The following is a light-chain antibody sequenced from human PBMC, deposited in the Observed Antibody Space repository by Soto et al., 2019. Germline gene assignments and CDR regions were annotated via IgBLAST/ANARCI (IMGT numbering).Light chain of an antibody. J-gene: IGKJ1*01. Sequence: DIQMTQSPSTLSASVGDRVTITCRASQSISSWLAWYQQKPGKAPKLLIYDASSLESGVPSRFSGSGSGTEFTLTISSLQPDDFETYYCQQYNSYSPGWTFGQGTKV. CDR1: QSISSW. V-gene: IGKV1-5*01. CDR3: QQYNSYSPGWT. CDR2: DAS.